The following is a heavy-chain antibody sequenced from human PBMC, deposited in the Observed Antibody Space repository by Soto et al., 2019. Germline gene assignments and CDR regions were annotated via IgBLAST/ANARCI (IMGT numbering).Heavy chain of an antibody. J-gene: IGHJ4*02. CDR3: ARGGAAMFDS. Sequence: QIHLVQSGIEVKKPGASVKVSCKASGYIFTSYGISWVRQAPGQGLEYMGWISVYNGNTNYAQKFQGRVTMTTDTSTSTAYMELRILRSDDTALYCCARGGAAMFDSWGQGTLVTVSS. V-gene: IGHV1-18*01. CDR2: ISVYNGNT. CDR1: GYIFTSYG. D-gene: IGHD2-2*01.